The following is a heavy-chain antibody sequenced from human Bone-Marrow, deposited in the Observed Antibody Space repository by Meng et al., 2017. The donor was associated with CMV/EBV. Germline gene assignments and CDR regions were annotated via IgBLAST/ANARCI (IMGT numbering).Heavy chain of an antibody. D-gene: IGHD6-13*01. CDR1: GGSISSYY. J-gene: IGHJ6*02. V-gene: IGHV4-59*12. CDR2: IYYSGT. Sequence: SETLSLTCTVPGGSISSYYWSWIRQPPGKGLEWIGYIYYSGTKYNPSLKSRVTISGDTSKNQFSLKLTSVTAADTAVYYCARDFRRYSSTKPYGMDVWGQGTTVTVSS. CDR3: ARDFRRYSSTKPYGMDV.